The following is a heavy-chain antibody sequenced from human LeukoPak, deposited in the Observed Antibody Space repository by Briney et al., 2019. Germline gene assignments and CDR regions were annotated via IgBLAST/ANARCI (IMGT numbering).Heavy chain of an antibody. CDR1: SGSISSSSYY. J-gene: IGHJ3*02. CDR3: VRQERGYDGSGHRAFDI. V-gene: IGHV4-39*01. Sequence: PSETLSLTCAVSSGSISSSSYYWGWIRQPPGKGLEWIGSIYYSGSTYYNPSLKSRVTLSVDTSKNQFSLKLRSVTAADTAVYYCVRQERGYDGSGHRAFDIWGQGTMVTISS. D-gene: IGHD3-22*01. CDR2: IYYSGST.